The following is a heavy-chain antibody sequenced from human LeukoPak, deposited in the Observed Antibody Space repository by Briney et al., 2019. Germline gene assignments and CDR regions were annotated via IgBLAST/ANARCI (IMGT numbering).Heavy chain of an antibody. Sequence: PSETLSLTCAVYGGSFSGYYWSWIRQPPGKGLEWTGEINHSGSTNYNPSLKSRVTISVDTSKNQFSLKLSSVTAADTAVYYCARAPYYDFWSGYYRAFDIWGQGTMVTVSS. CDR1: GGSFSGYY. V-gene: IGHV4-34*01. CDR2: INHSGST. CDR3: ARAPYYDFWSGYYRAFDI. J-gene: IGHJ3*02. D-gene: IGHD3-3*01.